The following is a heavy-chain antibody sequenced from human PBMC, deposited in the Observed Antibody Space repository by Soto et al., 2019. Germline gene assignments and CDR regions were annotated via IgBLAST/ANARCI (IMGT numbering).Heavy chain of an antibody. CDR3: ARGRRLAAAGKRAYYMDV. CDR1: GYTFTSYG. J-gene: IGHJ6*03. CDR2: ISAYNGNT. V-gene: IGHV1-18*01. Sequence: ASVKVSCKASGYTFTSYGISWVRQAPGQGLEWMGWISAYNGNTNYAQKLQGRVTMTTDTSTSTAYMELRSLRSDDTAVYYCARGRRLAAAGKRAYYMDVWGKGTTVTVSS. D-gene: IGHD6-13*01.